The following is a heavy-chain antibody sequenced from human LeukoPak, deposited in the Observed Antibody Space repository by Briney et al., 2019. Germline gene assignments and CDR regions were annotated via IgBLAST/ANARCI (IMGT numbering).Heavy chain of an antibody. Sequence: PSETLSLTCAVYGGSFSGYYWSWIRQPPGKGLEWIGEINHSGSTNYNPSLKSRVTISVDTSKNQFSLKLSSVTAADTAVYYCARGLGAHGDHNLGYWGQGTLVTVSS. CDR1: GGSFSGYY. CDR2: INHSGST. D-gene: IGHD4-17*01. CDR3: ARGLGAHGDHNLGY. V-gene: IGHV4-34*01. J-gene: IGHJ4*02.